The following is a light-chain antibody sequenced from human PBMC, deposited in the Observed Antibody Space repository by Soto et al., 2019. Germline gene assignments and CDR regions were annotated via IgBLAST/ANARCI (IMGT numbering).Light chain of an antibody. CDR1: QSVLYSSNNKNY. CDR3: QQYYSTPSYT. CDR2: WAS. J-gene: IGKJ2*01. V-gene: IGKV4-1*01. Sequence: DIVMTQSPDSPAVSLGERATINCKSSQSVLYSSNNKNYLAWYQQKPGQPPKLLIYWASTRESGVPDRFSGSVSGTDFTLTISSLQAEDVAVYYCQQYYSTPSYTFGQGTKLEIK.